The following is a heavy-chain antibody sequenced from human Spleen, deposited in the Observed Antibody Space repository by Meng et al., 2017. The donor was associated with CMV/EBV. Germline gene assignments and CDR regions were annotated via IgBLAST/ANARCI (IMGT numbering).Heavy chain of an antibody. Sequence: SGFTFSSYAMHWVRQAPGKGLEWVAVISYDGSNEYYADSVKGRFTISRDNSKNTLYLQMNSLRAEDTAVYYCARGAYDSSGYYLDYWGQGTLVTVSS. CDR1: GFTFSSYA. J-gene: IGHJ4*02. CDR2: ISYDGSNE. CDR3: ARGAYDSSGYYLDY. V-gene: IGHV3-30*04. D-gene: IGHD3-22*01.